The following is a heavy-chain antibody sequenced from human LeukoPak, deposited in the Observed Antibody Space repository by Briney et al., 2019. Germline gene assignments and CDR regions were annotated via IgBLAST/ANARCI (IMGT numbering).Heavy chain of an antibody. D-gene: IGHD3-16*01. CDR3: AKGPWGIAGFNP. CDR2: ISGSGGST. CDR1: GFTYSSYA. V-gene: IGHV3-23*01. J-gene: IGHJ5*02. Sequence: GGSLRLXCAASGFTYSSYAMSWVRRAPGKGLESVSAISGSGGSTYYADSVKGRFTISRDNSKNTLYLQMNSLRAEDTAVYYCAKGPWGIAGFNPWGQGTLVTVSS.